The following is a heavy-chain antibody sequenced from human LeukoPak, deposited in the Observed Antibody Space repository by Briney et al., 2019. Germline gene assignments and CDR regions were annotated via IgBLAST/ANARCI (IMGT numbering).Heavy chain of an antibody. Sequence: SVKVSCKASGGTFSSYAINWVRQAPGQGLEWMGRIIPILGIANYAQKFQGRVTITADKSTSTAYMELSSLRSEDTAVYYCARDGPLQCSGGSCYSGVSDYWGQGTLVTVSS. V-gene: IGHV1-69*04. CDR2: IIPILGIA. D-gene: IGHD2-15*01. J-gene: IGHJ4*02. CDR1: GGTFSSYA. CDR3: ARDGPLQCSGGSCYSGVSDY.